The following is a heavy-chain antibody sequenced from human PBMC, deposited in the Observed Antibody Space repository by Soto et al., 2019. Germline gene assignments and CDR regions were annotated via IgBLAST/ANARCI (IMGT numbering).Heavy chain of an antibody. CDR1: GFTFSSYA. V-gene: IGHV3-23*01. CDR3: AKDSPVLLWFGELSYYFDY. Sequence: TGGSLRLSCAASGFTFSSYAMSWVRQAPGKGLEWVSAISGSGGSTYYADSVKGRFTISRDNSKNTLYLQMNSLRAEDTAVYYCAKDSPVLLWFGELSYYFDYWGQGTLVTVSS. CDR2: ISGSGGST. J-gene: IGHJ4*02. D-gene: IGHD3-10*01.